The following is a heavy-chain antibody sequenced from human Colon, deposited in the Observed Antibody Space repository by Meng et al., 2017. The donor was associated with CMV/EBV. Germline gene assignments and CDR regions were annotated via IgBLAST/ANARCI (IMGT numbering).Heavy chain of an antibody. Sequence: GGSPRLSCAASGFTFSSYEMNWVRQAPGKGLEWVSYISSSGSTIYYADSVKGRFTISRDNAKNSLYLQMNSLRAEDTAVYYCARGAPRFLEWLLVFFDYWGQGTLVTVSS. J-gene: IGHJ4*02. D-gene: IGHD3-3*01. CDR2: ISSSGSTI. V-gene: IGHV3-48*03. CDR1: GFTFSSYE. CDR3: ARGAPRFLEWLLVFFDY.